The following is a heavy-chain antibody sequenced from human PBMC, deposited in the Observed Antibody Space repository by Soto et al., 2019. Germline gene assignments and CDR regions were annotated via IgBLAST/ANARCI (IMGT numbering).Heavy chain of an antibody. J-gene: IGHJ6*02. D-gene: IGHD6-6*01. CDR2: IIPFFRAA. V-gene: IGHV1-69*06. Sequence: QVQLVQSGAEVKKPGSSVKVSCEASGGTFSSYAITWVRQAPGQGLEWMGGIIPFFRAANYAQKFQGRVTINADKSTYTAYMELSTLTSDDPAAYYCARSEAARRMEDSFNYDAVDVWAHGTAVTGSS. CDR1: GGTFSSYA. CDR3: ARSEAARRMEDSFNYDAVDV.